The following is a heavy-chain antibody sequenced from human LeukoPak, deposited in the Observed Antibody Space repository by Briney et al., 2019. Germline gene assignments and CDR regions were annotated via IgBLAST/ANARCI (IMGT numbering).Heavy chain of an antibody. CDR3: AKAFTGYSSSDSAVDY. J-gene: IGHJ4*02. D-gene: IGHD6-13*01. Sequence: GGSLRLSCAASGFTFSIYAMSWARQAPGKGLEWVSAISGSGGSTYYADSVKGRFTISRDNSKNTLYLQMNSLRAEDTAVYYCAKAFTGYSSSDSAVDYWGQGTLVTVSS. V-gene: IGHV3-23*01. CDR2: ISGSGGST. CDR1: GFTFSIYA.